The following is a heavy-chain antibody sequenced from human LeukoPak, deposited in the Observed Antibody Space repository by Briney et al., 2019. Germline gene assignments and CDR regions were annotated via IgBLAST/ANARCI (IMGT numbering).Heavy chain of an antibody. V-gene: IGHV1-2*02. D-gene: IGHD6-19*01. CDR2: INPNSGGT. Sequence: GASVKVSCKASGYAFTGYYMHWVRHAPRQGLEWMGWINPNSGGTNYAQKFQGRVTMTRDTSISTAYMELSRLRCDDTVVYYCARISSGWEQDDWRQGTLVTVSS. CDR1: GYAFTGYY. J-gene: IGHJ4*02. CDR3: ARISSGWEQDD.